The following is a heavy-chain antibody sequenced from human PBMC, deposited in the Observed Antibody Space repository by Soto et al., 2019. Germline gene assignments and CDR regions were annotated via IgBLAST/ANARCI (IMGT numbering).Heavy chain of an antibody. CDR3: ARGYCTTSICDPWFDP. V-gene: IGHV5-51*03. CDR2: IYPGDSDT. J-gene: IGHJ5*02. D-gene: IGHD2-8*01. Sequence: GESLKISCTGWGYAFTSYWIAWVRQLPGQGLEWMGIIYPGDSDTGYSPSFQGQVTISVDKSITTAYLQWNSLKASDTAMYYCARGYCTTSICDPWFDPWGQGTLVTVSS. CDR1: GYAFTSYW.